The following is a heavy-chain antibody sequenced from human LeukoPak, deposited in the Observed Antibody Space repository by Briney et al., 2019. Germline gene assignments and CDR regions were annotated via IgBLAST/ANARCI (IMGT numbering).Heavy chain of an antibody. V-gene: IGHV3-48*03. D-gene: IGHD3-10*01. CDR2: ISSSGLNI. Sequence: GGSLRLSCAASGFTFSSYEMNWVRQAPGKGLEWVSYISSSGLNIYYADSVKGRFTISRDNAKNSLYLQMNSLRAEDTAIYYCARDYGYWGQGTLVTVSS. J-gene: IGHJ4*02. CDR3: ARDYGY. CDR1: GFTFSSYE.